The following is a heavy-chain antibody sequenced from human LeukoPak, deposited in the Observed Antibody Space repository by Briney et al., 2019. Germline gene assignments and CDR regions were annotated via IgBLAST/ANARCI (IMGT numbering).Heavy chain of an antibody. CDR2: ISSSGSTI. D-gene: IGHD3-16*01. CDR1: GFTFSSYE. Sequence: GGSLRLSCAASGFTFSSYEMNWVRQAPGKGLEWVSYISSSGSTIYYADSVKGRFTISRDNAKNSLYLQMNSLRAEDTAVYYCARDSPRPFRGVPYYFDYWGQGTLVTVSS. CDR3: ARDSPRPFRGVPYYFDY. J-gene: IGHJ4*02. V-gene: IGHV3-48*03.